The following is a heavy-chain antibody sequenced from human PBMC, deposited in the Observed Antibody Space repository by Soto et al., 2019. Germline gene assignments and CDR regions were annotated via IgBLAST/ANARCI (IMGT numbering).Heavy chain of an antibody. CDR3: ARERQITMIPLYFDL. J-gene: IGHJ2*01. Sequence: QVQLQESGPGLVKPSQTLSLTCTVSGGSISSGGYYWSWIRQHPGKGLEWIGYIYYSGSTYYNPSLKVRVTRSVDRAKNQFSRKLSSVTAADTAVYYCARERQITMIPLYFDLWGRGTLVTVSS. CDR2: IYYSGST. V-gene: IGHV4-31*03. D-gene: IGHD3-22*01. CDR1: GGSISSGGYY.